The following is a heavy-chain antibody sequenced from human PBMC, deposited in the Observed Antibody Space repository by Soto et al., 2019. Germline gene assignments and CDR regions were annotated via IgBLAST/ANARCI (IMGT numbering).Heavy chain of an antibody. J-gene: IGHJ6*03. Sequence: GGSLRLSCAASGFTFSNAWMSWVRQAPGKGLEWVGRIKSKTDGGTTDYAAPVKGRFTISRDDSKNTLYLQMNSLKTEDTAVYYCTTGPPPHYDWYYMDVWGKGTTVTVSS. CDR2: IKSKTDGGTT. CDR1: GFTFSNAW. V-gene: IGHV3-15*01. D-gene: IGHD3-3*01. CDR3: TTGPPPHYDWYYMDV.